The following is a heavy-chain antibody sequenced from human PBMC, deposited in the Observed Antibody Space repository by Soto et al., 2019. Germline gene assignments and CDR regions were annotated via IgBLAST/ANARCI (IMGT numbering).Heavy chain of an antibody. J-gene: IGHJ6*03. CDR1: GGSFSGYY. CDR2: INHSGST. D-gene: IGHD6-13*01. V-gene: IGHV4-34*01. CDR3: ARGREYSSSWNLYYYYYMDV. Sequence: QVQLQQWGAGLLKPSETLSLTCAVYGGSFSGYYWSWIRQPPGKGLEWIGEINHSGSTNYNPSLKSRVTISVDTSKNQFSLKLSSVTAADTAVYYCARGREYSSSWNLYYYYYMDVWGKGTTVTVSS.